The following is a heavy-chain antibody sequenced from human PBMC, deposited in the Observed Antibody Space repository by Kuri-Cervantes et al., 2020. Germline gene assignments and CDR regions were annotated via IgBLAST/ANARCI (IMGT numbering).Heavy chain of an antibody. CDR3: ARESYSSSWFLFDY. J-gene: IGHJ4*02. V-gene: IGHV3-48*04. D-gene: IGHD6-13*01. CDR1: GFTFSSYS. CDR2: ISSSGSTI. Sequence: GESLKISCAASGFTFSSYSMNWVRQAPGKGLEWVSYISSSGSTIYYADSVKGRLTISRDNAKNSLYLQMNSLRAEDTAVYYCARESYSSSWFLFDYWGQGTLVTVSS.